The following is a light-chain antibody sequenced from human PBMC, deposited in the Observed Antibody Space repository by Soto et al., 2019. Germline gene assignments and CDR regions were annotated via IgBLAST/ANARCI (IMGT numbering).Light chain of an antibody. CDR1: QGISSS. CDR2: AAS. Sequence: DIQRTQSPSSVSASVGDGVTLTCQSSQGISSSLAWYQKTPGKTPKLLIYAASSLQSGVPSRFSGRGFGPQCTLTISSLQSEDFATYFCQQADTSPITFGQGKRMEI. V-gene: IGKV1D-12*01. CDR3: QQADTSPIT. J-gene: IGKJ5*01.